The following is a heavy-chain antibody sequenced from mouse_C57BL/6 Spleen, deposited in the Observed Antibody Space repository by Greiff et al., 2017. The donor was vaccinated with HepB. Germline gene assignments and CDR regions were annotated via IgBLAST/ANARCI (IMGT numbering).Heavy chain of an antibody. V-gene: IGHV1-64*01. D-gene: IGHD2-3*01. CDR2: IHPNSGST. Sequence: QVQLKQPGAELVKPGASVKLSCKASGYTFTSYWMHWVKQRPGQGLEWIGMIHPNSGSTNYNEKFKSKATLTVDKSSSTAYMQLSSLTSEDSAVYYCAGDGYYYAMDYWGQGTSVTVSS. CDR3: AGDGYYYAMDY. J-gene: IGHJ4*01. CDR1: GYTFTSYW.